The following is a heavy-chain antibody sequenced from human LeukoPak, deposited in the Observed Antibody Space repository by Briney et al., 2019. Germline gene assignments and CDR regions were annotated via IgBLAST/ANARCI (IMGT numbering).Heavy chain of an antibody. D-gene: IGHD3-9*01. CDR2: IKQDGSEK. J-gene: IGHJ4*02. CDR1: GITFSRHW. V-gene: IGHV3-7*01. CDR3: AGGTGWLIDS. Sequence: GGSLRLSCVASGITFSRHWMKWVRQAPGKGLEWVANIKQDGSEKFYVDSVKGRFTISRDNAKNSLYLQMTSLRPEDAALYYCAGGTGWLIDSWGQGTLVTVSS.